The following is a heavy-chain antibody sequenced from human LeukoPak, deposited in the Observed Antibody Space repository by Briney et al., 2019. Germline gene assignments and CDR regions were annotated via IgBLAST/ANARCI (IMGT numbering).Heavy chain of an antibody. Sequence: PGGSLRLSCAASGFTFSSYGMHWVHQAPGKGLKWVAVISYDGSNKYYADSVKGRFTISRDNSKNTLYLQMNSLRAEDTAVYYCAKDFGSSSPGGDYWGQGTLVTVSS. CDR1: GFTFSSYG. CDR2: ISYDGSNK. CDR3: AKDFGSSSPGGDY. J-gene: IGHJ4*01. V-gene: IGHV3-30*18. D-gene: IGHD6-6*01.